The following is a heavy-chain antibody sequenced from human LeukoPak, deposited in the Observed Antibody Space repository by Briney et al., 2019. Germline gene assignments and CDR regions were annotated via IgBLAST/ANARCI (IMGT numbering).Heavy chain of an antibody. CDR2: ICCSGGST. J-gene: IGHJ4*03. V-gene: IGHV3-23*01. CDR1: VYTFSIYA. D-gene: IGHD1-26*01. Sequence: GGSLKLSCAASVYTFSIYAVSWVRHAPGEGLECVSDICCSGGSTYYADPERGRLTISRDNSKHTLYLQKNSQRAEHTSLLYCAKVSGSYFYYWGQRALVTVSS. CDR3: AKVSGSYFYY.